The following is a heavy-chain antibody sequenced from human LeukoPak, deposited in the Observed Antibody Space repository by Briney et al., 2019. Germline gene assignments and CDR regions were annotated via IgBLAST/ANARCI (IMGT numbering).Heavy chain of an antibody. J-gene: IGHJ4*02. D-gene: IGHD5-12*01. Sequence: GASVKVSCKASGGTFSSYAISWVRQAPGQGLEWMGGIIPISGTANYAQKFQGRVTITADEPTSTAYMELSSLRSEDTAVYYCASGPYIGPFDYWGQGTLVTVSS. V-gene: IGHV1-69*13. CDR3: ASGPYIGPFDY. CDR2: IIPISGTA. CDR1: GGTFSSYA.